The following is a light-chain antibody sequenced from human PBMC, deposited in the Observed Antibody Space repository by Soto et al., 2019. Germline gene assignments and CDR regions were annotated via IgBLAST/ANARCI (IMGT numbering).Light chain of an antibody. V-gene: IGLV1-51*01. CDR1: SSNIGNNY. J-gene: IGLJ2*01. Sequence: QSVLTQPPSVSAAPGQKVTISCSGSSSNIGNNYVSWYQHLPGTAPKLLISDNSERPSGIPDRFSGSKSGTSATLGITGLQAGDEADYYCGTWDSSLSAVVFGAGTKLTVL. CDR2: DNS. CDR3: GTWDSSLSAVV.